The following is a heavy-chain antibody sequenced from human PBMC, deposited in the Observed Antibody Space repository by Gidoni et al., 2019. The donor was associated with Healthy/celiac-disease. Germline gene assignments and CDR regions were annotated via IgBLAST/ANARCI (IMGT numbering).Heavy chain of an antibody. CDR1: GFTFSSYS. Sequence: EVQLVESGGGLVKPGGSLRLSCAASGFTFSSYSRNWVRQAPGKGLEWVSSISSSSSYIYYADSVKGRFTISRDNAKNSLYLQMNSLRAEDTAVYYCASLYYYDSSGYYPTVDYWGQGTLVTVSS. J-gene: IGHJ4*02. V-gene: IGHV3-21*01. CDR2: ISSSSSYI. CDR3: ASLYYYDSSGYYPTVDY. D-gene: IGHD3-22*01.